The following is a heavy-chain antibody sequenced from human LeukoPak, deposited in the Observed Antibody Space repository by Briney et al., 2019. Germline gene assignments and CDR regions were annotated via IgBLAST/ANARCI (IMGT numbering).Heavy chain of an antibody. CDR3: AKSGYSSSWFRDDAFDI. V-gene: IGHV3-9*01. Sequence: XSWNSGSIGYADSVKGRFTISRDNAKNSLYLQMNSLRAEDTALYYCAKSGYSSSWFRDDAFDIWGQGTMVTVSS. D-gene: IGHD6-13*01. CDR2: XSWNSGSI. J-gene: IGHJ3*02.